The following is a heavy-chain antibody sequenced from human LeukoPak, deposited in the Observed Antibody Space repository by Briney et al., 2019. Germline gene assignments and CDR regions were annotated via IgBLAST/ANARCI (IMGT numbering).Heavy chain of an antibody. Sequence: GGSLRPSCAASGFTFRNYGMSWVRQAPGKGLEWVSAISSRGAITSYADSVKGRFTISRDNSKNTLYLQMNSLRAEDTAVYYCAKDADFNYDSSGYYRDSSFDYWGQGTLVTVSS. CDR1: GFTFRNYG. J-gene: IGHJ4*02. CDR2: ISSRGAIT. D-gene: IGHD3-22*01. V-gene: IGHV3-23*01. CDR3: AKDADFNYDSSGYYRDSSFDY.